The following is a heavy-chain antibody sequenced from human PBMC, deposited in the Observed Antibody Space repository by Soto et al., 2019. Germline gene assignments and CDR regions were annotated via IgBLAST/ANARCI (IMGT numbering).Heavy chain of an antibody. CDR2: IWYDGSNK. CDR1: GFTFSSYG. V-gene: IGHV3-33*01. J-gene: IGHJ6*03. CDR3: ARGTPPTVTTLRFYMDV. D-gene: IGHD4-4*01. Sequence: PGGSLRLSCAASGFTFSSYGMHWVRQAPGKGLEWVAVIWYDGSNKYYAESVKGRFTISRDNSKNTLYLQMNSLRAEDTAVYYCARGTPPTVTTLRFYMDVWGKGTTVTVSS.